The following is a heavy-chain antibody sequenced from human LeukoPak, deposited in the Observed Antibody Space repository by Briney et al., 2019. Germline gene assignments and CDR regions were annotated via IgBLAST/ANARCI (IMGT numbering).Heavy chain of an antibody. V-gene: IGHV3-23*01. D-gene: IGHD1-1*01. CDR3: AKRAGTGTKHFDY. Sequence: GGSLRLSCAASGFTFSNYAMSWVRQAPGRGLEWVSTFSGSSSSTYYAASVKGRFTISRDNSKNTLYLQMNSLRAGDTAVYYCAKRAGTGTKHFDYWGQGALVTVSS. CDR2: FSGSSSST. CDR1: GFTFSNYA. J-gene: IGHJ4*02.